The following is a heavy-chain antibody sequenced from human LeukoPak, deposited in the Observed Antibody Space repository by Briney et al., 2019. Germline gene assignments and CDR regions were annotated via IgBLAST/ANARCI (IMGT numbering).Heavy chain of an antibody. CDR1: GFTFSTYS. D-gene: IGHD6-13*01. CDR2: ISSSISTM. V-gene: IGHV3-48*01. CDR3: ARIASHSSSWYDGGY. J-gene: IGHJ4*02. Sequence: GGSLRLSCAASGFTFSTYSMNWVRQAPGKGLEWVSYISSSISTMYYADSVEGRFTISRDNAKTSLYLQMNSLRAEDTGVYYCARIASHSSSWYDGGYWGQGTLVTVSS.